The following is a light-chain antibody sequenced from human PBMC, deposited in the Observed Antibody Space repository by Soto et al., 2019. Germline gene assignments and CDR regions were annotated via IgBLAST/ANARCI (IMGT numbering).Light chain of an antibody. CDR2: EVS. CDR1: SSDVGSYDL. Sequence: QSVLTQPASVSGSPGQSITISCTGTSSDVGSYDLVSWYQQHPDKAPKLLLFEVSKRPSGVSIRFSGSKSDNTASLTISGLQPEDEADYYCCSYATPRLFGGGTQLTVL. J-gene: IGLJ2*01. CDR3: CSYATPRL. V-gene: IGLV2-23*02.